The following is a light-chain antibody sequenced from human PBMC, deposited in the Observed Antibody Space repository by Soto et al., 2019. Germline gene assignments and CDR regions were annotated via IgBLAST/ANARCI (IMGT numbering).Light chain of an antibody. Sequence: QSALTQPASVSGSPGQSITIPCTGTSSDIGGFNYVSWYQHHPGNAPKLIIYDVTNRPSGVSARFSGSKSGNTASLTISGLQGDDEATYYCSSYRSGNSYVFGTGTKLTVL. J-gene: IGLJ1*01. CDR3: SSYRSGNSYV. CDR2: DVT. V-gene: IGLV2-14*03. CDR1: SSDIGGFNY.